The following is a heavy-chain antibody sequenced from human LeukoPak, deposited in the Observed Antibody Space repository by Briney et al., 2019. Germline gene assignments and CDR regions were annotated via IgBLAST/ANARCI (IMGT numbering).Heavy chain of an antibody. CDR1: GFTFSTYW. V-gene: IGHV3-7*03. J-gene: IGHJ4*02. CDR2: IKQDGTEK. CDR3: AKAGTLGGFDY. D-gene: IGHD1-26*01. Sequence: PGGSLRLSCAASGFTFSTYWMSWVRQAPGKGLEWVAVIKQDGTEKYYVDSVKGRFTISRDSAKNSLYLQMNSLTAEDTAVYYCAKAGTLGGFDYWGQGTLVTVSS.